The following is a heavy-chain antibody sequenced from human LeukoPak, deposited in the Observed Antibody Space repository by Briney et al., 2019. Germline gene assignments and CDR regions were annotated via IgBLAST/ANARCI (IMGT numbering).Heavy chain of an antibody. J-gene: IGHJ4*02. V-gene: IGHV3-7*03. CDR1: GFTFSTYW. Sequence: PGGSLRLSCAASGFTFSTYWMSWVRQAPGKGLEWVAKIKQDGSEKYYVDSVKGRFTISRDNAKNSLYLQMNSLRAEDTAVYYCVRDSCSSTSCYIGYFKYRGQGTLVTVSS. D-gene: IGHD2-2*02. CDR2: IKQDGSEK. CDR3: VRDSCSSTSCYIGYFKY.